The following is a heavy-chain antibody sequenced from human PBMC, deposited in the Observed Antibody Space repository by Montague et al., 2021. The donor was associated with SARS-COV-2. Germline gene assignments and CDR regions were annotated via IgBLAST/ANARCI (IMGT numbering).Heavy chain of an antibody. D-gene: IGHD3-22*01. Sequence: SETLSLTYTVSGYPISSNYYWGWIRQPPGKGLEWIGSIHHSGSTXYNPSLKSRLTMSVDTSKNQFSLKLSSVTAADTAVHYCARDLVGYYYDSSGYPYWGQGTLVTVSS. CDR3: ARDLVGYYYDSSGYPY. CDR2: IHHSGST. J-gene: IGHJ4*02. CDR1: GYPISSNYY. V-gene: IGHV4-38-2*02.